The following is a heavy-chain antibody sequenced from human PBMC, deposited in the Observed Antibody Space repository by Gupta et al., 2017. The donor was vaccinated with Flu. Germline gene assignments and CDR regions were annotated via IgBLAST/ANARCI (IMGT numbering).Heavy chain of an antibody. J-gene: IGHJ4*02. CDR3: ARGQYSSSGWPVPWYYFDY. D-gene: IGHD6-13*01. Sequence: EVQLVESGGGLVQPGGSLRLSCAASGFTFSSYSMTWVRQAPGKGLEWVSDISSSSSNIYYADYVKGRVTISRDNAKNSLYLKMKSRREEETAVYYGARGQYSSSGWPVPWYYFDYGGQGTLVTVSS. V-gene: IGHV3-48*02. CDR1: GFTFSSYS. CDR2: ISSSSSNI.